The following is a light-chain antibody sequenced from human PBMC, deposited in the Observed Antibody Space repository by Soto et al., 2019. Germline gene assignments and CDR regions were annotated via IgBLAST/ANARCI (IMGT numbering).Light chain of an antibody. CDR3: QQYDNWPPT. CDR2: GAS. Sequence: IVMTQSPASLSVSTGERATLSCRASQSVSSNLAWYQQKPGQAPRLLIYGASTRATGIPARFSGSGSGTEFTLTISSLQSEDFAVYYCQQYDNWPPTFGQGTKV. V-gene: IGKV3-15*01. J-gene: IGKJ1*01. CDR1: QSVSSN.